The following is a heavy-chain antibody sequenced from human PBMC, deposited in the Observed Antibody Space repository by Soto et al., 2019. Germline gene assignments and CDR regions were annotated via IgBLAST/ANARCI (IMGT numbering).Heavy chain of an antibody. CDR3: ARDIYYDGYAFDI. D-gene: IGHD3-22*01. J-gene: IGHJ3*02. V-gene: IGHV3-21*01. CDR2: ISSSSSYI. CDR1: GFTFSSYS. Sequence: EVQLVESGGGLVKPGGSLRLSCAASGFTFSSYSMNWVRQAPGKGLEWVSSISSSSSYIYYADSVKGRFTISRDNAKNSLHLQMNSLRAEDTAVYYCARDIYYDGYAFDIWGQGTMVTVSS.